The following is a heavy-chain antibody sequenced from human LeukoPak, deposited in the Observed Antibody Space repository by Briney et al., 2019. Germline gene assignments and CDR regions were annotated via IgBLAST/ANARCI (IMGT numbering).Heavy chain of an antibody. D-gene: IGHD6-19*01. CDR2: INQDGSGK. CDR1: GFTFSNYW. Sequence: GGSLRLSSAVTGFTFSNYWMSWVREAPGKELEWVANINQDGSGKYYVDSVKGRFTMSRDNAKRSLYLQMNSLRVEDTAVYYCARISYSGWEYFDSWGQGILVTVSS. CDR3: ARISYSGWEYFDS. J-gene: IGHJ4*02. V-gene: IGHV3-7*01.